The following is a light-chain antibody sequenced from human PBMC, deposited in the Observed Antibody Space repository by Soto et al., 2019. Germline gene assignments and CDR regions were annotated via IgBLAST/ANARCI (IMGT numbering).Light chain of an antibody. CDR1: ASDVGGYNY. J-gene: IGLJ1*01. Sequence: QSALTQPASVSGSPGQSITISCAGTASDVGGYNYVSWYQHHPGKAPKLMIYEVTSRPPGVSSRFSGSKTGNTASLTISGLQTEDDGDYFCCSYTYSGTYVFGTGTKVTVL. CDR2: EVT. CDR3: CSYTYSGTYV. V-gene: IGLV2-14*01.